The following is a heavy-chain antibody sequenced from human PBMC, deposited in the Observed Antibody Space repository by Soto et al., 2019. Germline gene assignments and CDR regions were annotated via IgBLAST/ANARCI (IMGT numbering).Heavy chain of an antibody. CDR1: GDSMSSSDYY. V-gene: IGHV4-39*01. D-gene: IGHD6-19*01. Sequence: SETLSLTCAVSGDSMSSSDYYWGWIRQPQGKGLEWIGSIYYSGSTYYNPSLQSRVAISVDTSKNQFSLRLKSVTAADTAIYYCARRTVNIRTFYSGLKTHCFDYWGQGAPVTVS. CDR2: IYYSGST. J-gene: IGHJ4*02. CDR3: ARRTVNIRTFYSGLKTHCFDY.